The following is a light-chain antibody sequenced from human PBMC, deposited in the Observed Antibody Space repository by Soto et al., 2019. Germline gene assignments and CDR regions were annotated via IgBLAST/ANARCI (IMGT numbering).Light chain of an antibody. CDR2: GNS. Sequence: SVLTQPPSVSGAPGQRVTLSCTGSSSNIGAGYDVHWYQQLPGTAPKLLIYGNSNRPSGVPDRFSGSKSGTSASLAITGLQAEDEADYYCQSYDSSLSGSVFGGGTKVTVL. CDR3: QSYDSSLSGSV. V-gene: IGLV1-40*01. CDR1: SSNIGAGYD. J-gene: IGLJ3*02.